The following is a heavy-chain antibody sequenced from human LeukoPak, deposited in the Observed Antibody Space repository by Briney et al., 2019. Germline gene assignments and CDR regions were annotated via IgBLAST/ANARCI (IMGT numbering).Heavy chain of an antibody. CDR1: GYTFNTYA. Sequence: ASVKVSCKASGYTFNTYAMNWVRQAPGQGLEWMGWMNPNSGNTGYAQKFQGRVTITRNTSISTAYMELSSLRSEDTAVYYCARGQGYLLYYFDYWGQGTLVTVSS. CDR2: MNPNSGNT. V-gene: IGHV1-8*03. D-gene: IGHD2-15*01. CDR3: ARGQGYLLYYFDY. J-gene: IGHJ4*02.